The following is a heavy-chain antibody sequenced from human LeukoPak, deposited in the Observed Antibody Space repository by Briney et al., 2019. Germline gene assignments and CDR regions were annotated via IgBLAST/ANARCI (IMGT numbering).Heavy chain of an antibody. J-gene: IGHJ4*02. D-gene: IGHD1-26*01. Sequence: SETLSLTCSVSGGSISEITYSWGRIPQPPGKRLEWIINIYYSGSNNNNPSLESRVVISVDTSRNQFSLTLTSVTATDTAVYYCARQGVVGATGFDFWGQGFMVTVSS. CDR2: IYYSGSN. CDR3: ARQGVVGATGFDF. V-gene: IGHV4-39*01. CDR1: GGSISEITYS.